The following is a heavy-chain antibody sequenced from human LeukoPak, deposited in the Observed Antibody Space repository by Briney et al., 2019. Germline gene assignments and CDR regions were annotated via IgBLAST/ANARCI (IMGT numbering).Heavy chain of an antibody. CDR1: GFTFSSYS. D-gene: IGHD2-2*02. CDR2: ISSSSNYI. J-gene: IGHJ6*03. CDR3: AIIGYCSSTSCYSLHYYYYMDV. V-gene: IGHV3-21*01. Sequence: PGGSLRLSCAASGFTFSSYSMNWVRQAPGKGLEWVSSISSSSNYIYYADSVKGRFTISRDNAKNSLYLQMNSLRAEDTAVYYCAIIGYCSSTSCYSLHYYYYMDVWGKGTTVTVSS.